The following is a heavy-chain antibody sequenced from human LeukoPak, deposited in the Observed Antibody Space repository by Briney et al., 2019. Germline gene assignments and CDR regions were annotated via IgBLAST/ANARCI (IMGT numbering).Heavy chain of an antibody. J-gene: IGHJ5*02. CDR1: GFTFRSYS. Sequence: GGSLRLSCAASGFTFRSYSMNWVRQAPGKGLEWVSYISSSGSTIYYADSVKGRFTISRDNAKNSLYLQMNSLRAEDTAVYYCARDLDSSSWFDPWGQGTLVTVSS. CDR2: ISSSGSTI. D-gene: IGHD6-13*01. V-gene: IGHV3-48*04. CDR3: ARDLDSSSWFDP.